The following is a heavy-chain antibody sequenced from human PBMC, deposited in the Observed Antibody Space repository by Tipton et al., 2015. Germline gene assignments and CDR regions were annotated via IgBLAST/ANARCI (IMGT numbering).Heavy chain of an antibody. CDR2: ISSSSSYI. CDR1: GFTFSNYA. CDR3: ARTKYCSGGSCKYYGMDV. Sequence: SLRLSCAASGFTFSNYAMNWVRQAPGKGLEWVSSISSSSSYIYYADSVKGRFTISRDNAKNSLYLQMNSLRAEDTAVYYCARTKYCSGGSCKYYGMDVWGQGTTVTVSS. V-gene: IGHV3-21*01. D-gene: IGHD2-15*01. J-gene: IGHJ6*02.